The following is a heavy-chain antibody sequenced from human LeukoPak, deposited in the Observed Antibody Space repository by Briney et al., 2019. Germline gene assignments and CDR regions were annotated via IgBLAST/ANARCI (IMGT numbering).Heavy chain of an antibody. CDR1: GFTFSSYG. CDR2: IRYDGSNK. CDR3: AKDLEVTMVRGVIISLAPYYYYMDV. V-gene: IGHV3-30*02. D-gene: IGHD3-10*01. J-gene: IGHJ6*03. Sequence: GGSLRLSCAASGFTFSSYGMHWVRQAPGKGLEWVAFIRYDGSNKYYADSVKGRFTISRDNSKNTLYLQMNSLRAEDTAVYYCAKDLEVTMVRGVIISLAPYYYYMDVWGKGTTVTVSS.